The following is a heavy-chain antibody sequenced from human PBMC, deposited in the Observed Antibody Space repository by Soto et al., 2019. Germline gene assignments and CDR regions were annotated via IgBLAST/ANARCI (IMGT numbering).Heavy chain of an antibody. CDR2: IYYSGST. Sequence: SETLSLTCTVSGGSISSYYWSWIRQPPGKGLEWIGYIYYSGSTNYNPSLKSRVTISVDTSKNQFSLKLSSVTAADTAVYYCARDPSLQIPGWFDPWGQGTLVTVSS. V-gene: IGHV4-59*01. CDR1: GGSISSYY. D-gene: IGHD3-16*02. J-gene: IGHJ5*02. CDR3: ARDPSLQIPGWFDP.